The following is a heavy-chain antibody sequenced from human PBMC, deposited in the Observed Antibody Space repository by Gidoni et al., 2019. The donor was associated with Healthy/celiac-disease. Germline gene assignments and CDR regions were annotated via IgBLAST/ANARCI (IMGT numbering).Heavy chain of an antibody. Sequence: EVQLVQSGAEVKKPGESLKISCQSSGYSFTNYWIGWVRQMPGKGLEWMGIIYAGDSDTRYNPSFQGQVTISADNSISTAYLQWNSLKASDTAMYYCASFDFNKSYFDYWGQGTLVIVSS. V-gene: IGHV5-51*03. J-gene: IGHJ4*02. CDR1: GYSFTNYW. CDR3: ASFDFNKSYFDY. CDR2: IYAGDSDT.